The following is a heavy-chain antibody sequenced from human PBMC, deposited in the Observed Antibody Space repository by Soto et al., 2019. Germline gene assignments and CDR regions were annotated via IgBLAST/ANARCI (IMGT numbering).Heavy chain of an antibody. D-gene: IGHD6-19*01. CDR3: ARSGYSSGWYHWYFDL. Sequence: SMKVCCKASGYTFINYGIHWVRHAPGQRLEWMGWINAGNGNTKYSQNFQDRVTITRDTSASTAYMELSSLRSEDTAVFYCARSGYSSGWYHWYFDLWGRRTLVTVSS. CDR2: INAGNGNT. CDR1: GYTFINYG. J-gene: IGHJ2*01. V-gene: IGHV1-3*01.